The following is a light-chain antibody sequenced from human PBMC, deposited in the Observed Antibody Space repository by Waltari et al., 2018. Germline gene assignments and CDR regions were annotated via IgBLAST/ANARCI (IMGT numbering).Light chain of an antibody. CDR3: QQYGSSPPVT. CDR1: QSVSISY. V-gene: IGKV3-20*01. CDR2: GAS. Sequence: EIVLTQSPGTLSLSPRERATLSCRDSQSVSISYLAWYQQKPGQAPRLLIYGASSRATGIPDRFSGSGSGTDFTLTISRLEPEDFAVYYCQQYGSSPPVTFGQGTRLEIK. J-gene: IGKJ5*01.